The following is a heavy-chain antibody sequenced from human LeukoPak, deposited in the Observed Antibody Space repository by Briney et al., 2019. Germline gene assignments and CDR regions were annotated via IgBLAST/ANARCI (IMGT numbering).Heavy chain of an antibody. D-gene: IGHD6-19*01. J-gene: IGHJ4*02. CDR2: INHSGST. CDR1: GGSFSGYY. Sequence: SETLSLTCAVYGGSFSGYYWSWLRQPPGKGLEWIGEINHSGSTYYNPSLRSRLTISVDTSKNQLSLKLSSVTAADTAVYYCAGGGSGWPTSVVVDYWGQGTLVTVSS. V-gene: IGHV4-34*01. CDR3: AGGGSGWPTSVVVDY.